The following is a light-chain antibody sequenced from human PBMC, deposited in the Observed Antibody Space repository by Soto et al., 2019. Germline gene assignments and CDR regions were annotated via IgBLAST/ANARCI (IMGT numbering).Light chain of an antibody. J-gene: IGKJ5*01. CDR3: MQALQSLT. V-gene: IGKV2-28*01. CDR2: FGS. Sequence: VMTQSPLTLLISPVVPASNSYQTRKFLLYNNTYNYLDWYVQKPGQSPQLLIYFGSNRAPGVPDRFSGSGSGTDFTLRINRVEAEDVGTYYCMQALQSLTFGQRTRLVI. CDR1: KFLLYNNTYNY.